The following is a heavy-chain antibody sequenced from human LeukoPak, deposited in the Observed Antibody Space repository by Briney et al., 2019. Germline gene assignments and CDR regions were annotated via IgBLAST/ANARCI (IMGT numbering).Heavy chain of an antibody. CDR3: ARLSRAVLTYGMDV. J-gene: IGHJ6*04. CDR1: GYSFTSYW. CDR2: IYNGDSDT. Sequence: GESPKIFCKGSGYSFTSYWIDWVRQMPGEGVEWRGIIYNGDSDTGNSPAFQGQVTISADKSIITAYLQWSSLKASDTAMYYCARLSRAVLTYGMDVWGKGTTVTVSS. D-gene: IGHD6-19*01. V-gene: IGHV5-51*01.